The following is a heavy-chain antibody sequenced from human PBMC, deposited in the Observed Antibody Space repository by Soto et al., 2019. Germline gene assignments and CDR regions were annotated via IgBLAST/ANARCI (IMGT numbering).Heavy chain of an antibody. D-gene: IGHD2-21*02. CDR1: VGSISNYF. Sequence: ETLSLTCTVSVGSISNYFWSWIRQPPGKGLEWIGYFYYSGSTNYNPSLKSRVTISVDTSKNQFSLKLSSVTAADTAVYYCARVGYCGGDCSFPDYWGQGTLVTVSS. J-gene: IGHJ4*02. CDR2: FYYSGST. CDR3: ARVGYCGGDCSFPDY. V-gene: IGHV4-59*01.